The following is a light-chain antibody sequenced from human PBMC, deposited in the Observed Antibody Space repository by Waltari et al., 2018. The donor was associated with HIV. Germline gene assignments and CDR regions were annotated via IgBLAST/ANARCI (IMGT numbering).Light chain of an antibody. CDR3: AAWDGSLRAWL. Sequence: QSVLTQPPSASGTPGQRVTISCSESWSNIGGYPGQWYQQVPGRAPKLLIYSDYHRPSGVPERFSASRSGTSASLAISGLQSEDEAEYYCAAWDGSLRAWLFGGGTKLTVL. CDR2: SDY. V-gene: IGLV1-44*01. J-gene: IGLJ3*02. CDR1: WSNIGGYP.